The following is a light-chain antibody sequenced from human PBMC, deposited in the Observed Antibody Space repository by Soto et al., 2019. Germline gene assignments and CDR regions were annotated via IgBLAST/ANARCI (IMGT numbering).Light chain of an antibody. J-gene: IGLJ1*01. V-gene: IGLV2-14*01. CDR3: ISYTSDDVRYV. Sequence: QSVLTQPASVSGTPGQSITISCTGSNSDVGLYDFVYWYQHHPGRAPKLIVSEVSHRPSGISNRFSGSKSGNTASLTISGLQSEDEADYYCISYTSDDVRYVFGTGTKLTVL. CDR2: EVS. CDR1: NSDVGLYDF.